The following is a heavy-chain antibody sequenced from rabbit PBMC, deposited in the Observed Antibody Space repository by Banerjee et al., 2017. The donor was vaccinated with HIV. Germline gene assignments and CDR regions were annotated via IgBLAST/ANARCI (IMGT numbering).Heavy chain of an antibody. J-gene: IGHJ6*01. CDR2: IYTGSGAT. V-gene: IGHV1S43*01. D-gene: IGHD4-1*01. Sequence: QEQLEESGGGLVKPEGSLKLSCTASGFDLSSYYVMCWVRQAPGKGLEWIGCIYTGSGATYYASWVNGRFTISRSTSLNTVDLKMTSLTAADTATYFCARDLAGVIGWNFGLWGPGTLVTVS. CDR1: GFDLSSYYV. CDR3: ARDLAGVIGWNFGL.